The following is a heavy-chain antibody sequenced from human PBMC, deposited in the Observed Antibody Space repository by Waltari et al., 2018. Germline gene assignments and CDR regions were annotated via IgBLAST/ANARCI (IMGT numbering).Heavy chain of an antibody. CDR2: INRDGSST. D-gene: IGHD1-20*01. V-gene: IGHV3-74*01. J-gene: IGHJ4*02. CDR3: AREINWNDGGRFFDS. CDR1: GFTFSSYL. Sequence: EVQLVESGGGLVQPGGSLRLSCTASGFTFSSYLMPWVRQAPGKGLVWVSRINRDGSSTNYADSVKGRFTNSRDNAKNTLYLQMNSLRAEDTAVYYCAREINWNDGGRFFDSWGQGTLVTVSS.